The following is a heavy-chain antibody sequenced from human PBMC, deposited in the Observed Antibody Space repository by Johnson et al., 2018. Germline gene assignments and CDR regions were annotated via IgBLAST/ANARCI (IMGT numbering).Heavy chain of an antibody. D-gene: IGHD5-24*01. Sequence: QVQLVQSGGGVVQPGRSLRLSCAASGFTFSSYGMHWVRQAPGKGLEWVAVISYDGSNKYYADSVKGRITISRDNSKNTLYLQMNSLGAEDTAVYYCAKGRERATITDAFDIWGQGTMVTVSS. CDR2: ISYDGSNK. V-gene: IGHV3-30*18. CDR3: AKGRERATITDAFDI. CDR1: GFTFSSYG. J-gene: IGHJ3*02.